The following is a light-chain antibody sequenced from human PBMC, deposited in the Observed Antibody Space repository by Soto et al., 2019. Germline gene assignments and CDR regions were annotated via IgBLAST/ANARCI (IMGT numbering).Light chain of an antibody. V-gene: IGKV2-30*01. J-gene: IGKJ3*01. Sequence: DIVLTQSPLLLPVTLGQPASISCTSSQSLVYSDGQTYLSWFQQRPGQSPRRLIYRVSNRDTGVHVRFSASGSGTYFTLKISRVEAEDVAVYFCMQAVYWPFTFGPGTKVDIK. CDR1: QSLVYSDGQTY. CDR3: MQAVYWPFT. CDR2: RVS.